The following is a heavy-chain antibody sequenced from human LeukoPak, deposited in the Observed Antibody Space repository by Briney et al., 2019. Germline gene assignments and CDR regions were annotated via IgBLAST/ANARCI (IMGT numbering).Heavy chain of an antibody. CDR1: GYSFTDNG. CDR2: ISTHNDHT. V-gene: IGHV1-18*01. J-gene: IGHJ5*02. D-gene: IGHD2-2*03. CDR3: ARDLGYCNNNRCYRNWFDP. Sequence: ASVKVSCKASGYSFTDNGLSWVRQVPGQGLEWMGWISTHNDHTNYAQKFKGRVSMTTDTSASTAYMELRSLRSDDTAVYYCARDLGYCNNNRCYRNWFDPWGQGTLVTVSS.